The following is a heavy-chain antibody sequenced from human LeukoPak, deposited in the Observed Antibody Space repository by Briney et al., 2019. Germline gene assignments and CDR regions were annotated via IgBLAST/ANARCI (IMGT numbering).Heavy chain of an antibody. CDR3: AKASRGATLRLDY. Sequence: PGGSLRLSCVASGFTFDDYTMHWVRQAPGKGLEWVSLISWDGGSTYYADSVKGRFTISRDNSKNSLYLQMNSLRTEDTALYYCAKASRGATLRLDYWGQGTLVTVSS. CDR2: ISWDGGST. CDR1: GFTFDDYT. V-gene: IGHV3-43*01. J-gene: IGHJ4*02. D-gene: IGHD1-26*01.